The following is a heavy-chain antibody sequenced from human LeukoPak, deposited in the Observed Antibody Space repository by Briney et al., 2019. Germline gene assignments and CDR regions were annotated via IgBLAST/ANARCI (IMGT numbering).Heavy chain of an antibody. CDR3: ARDLGGHYDSSGREPHWYFDL. J-gene: IGHJ2*01. CDR1: GGTFSSYA. Sequence: GASVKVSCKASGGTFSSYAISWVRQAPGQGLEWMGGIIPIFGTANYAQKFQGRVTITADKSTSTAYMELSSLRSEDTAVYYCARDLGGHYDSSGREPHWYFDLWGRGTLVTVSS. CDR2: IIPIFGTA. V-gene: IGHV1-69*06. D-gene: IGHD3-22*01.